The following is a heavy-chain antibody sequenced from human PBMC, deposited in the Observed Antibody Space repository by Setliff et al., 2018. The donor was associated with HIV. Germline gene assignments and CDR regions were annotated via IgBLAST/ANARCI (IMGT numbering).Heavy chain of an antibody. D-gene: IGHD6-6*01. CDR3: AKSSNRGRFDY. CDR1: GFTFRSHG. CDR2: IWYDGSNT. V-gene: IGHV3-33*06. J-gene: IGHJ4*02. Sequence: PGESLKISCAGSGFTFRSHGMHWVRQAPGKGLEWVAVIWYDGSNTYYADSVQGRFTISRDNSKNILYLQMNSLRAEDTAVYYCAKSSNRGRFDYWGQGALVTVSS.